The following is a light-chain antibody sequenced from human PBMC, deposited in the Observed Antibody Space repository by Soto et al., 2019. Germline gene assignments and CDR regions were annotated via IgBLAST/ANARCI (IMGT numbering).Light chain of an antibody. Sequence: EIVLTQSPGTLSLSPGERATLSCRASQSVSSSYIAWYQQKPGQAPRLLIYAASSRATGIPDRFDGSGSGTDFTLTISRLEPEAFTVYYCQQYGTAPPPTFGGGTKVEIK. CDR2: AAS. CDR3: QQYGTAPPPT. CDR1: QSVSSSY. V-gene: IGKV3-20*01. J-gene: IGKJ4*01.